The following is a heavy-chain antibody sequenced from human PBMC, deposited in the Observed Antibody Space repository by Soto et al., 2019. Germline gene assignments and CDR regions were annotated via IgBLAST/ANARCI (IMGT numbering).Heavy chain of an antibody. CDR1: GGSISSSSYY. CDR3: ASLGIAAAPVGYYGMDV. D-gene: IGHD6-13*01. CDR2: IYYSGST. Sequence: SETLSLTCTVSGGSISSSSYYWGWIRQPPGKGLEWIGSIYYSGSTYYNPSLKSRVTISVDTSKNQFSLKLSSVTAADTAVYYCASLGIAAAPVGYYGMDVWGQGTTVTVSS. J-gene: IGHJ6*02. V-gene: IGHV4-39*01.